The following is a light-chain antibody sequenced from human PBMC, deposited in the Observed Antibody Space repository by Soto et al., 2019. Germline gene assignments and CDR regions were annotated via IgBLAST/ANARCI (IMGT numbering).Light chain of an antibody. V-gene: IGKV1-39*01. CDR1: QSIRTY. CDR3: LQTYSTLGT. CDR2: AAS. J-gene: IGKJ2*01. Sequence: DIQMTQSPSSLSASLGDRVTITCRASQSIRTYLNWYQQKPGKAPTLLIYAASRLQSGVPSRFSGSGSGTDFTLTISSLQPEDFATYHCLQTYSTLGTFGQGTKLEIK.